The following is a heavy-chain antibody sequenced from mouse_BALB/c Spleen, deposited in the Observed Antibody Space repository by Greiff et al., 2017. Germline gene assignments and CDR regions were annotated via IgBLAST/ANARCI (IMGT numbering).Heavy chain of an antibody. CDR1: GYTFTSYW. CDR2: IYPGNSDT. V-gene: IGHV1-5*01. D-gene: IGHD2-1*01. J-gene: IGHJ4*01. CDR3: TRYYYYGNAYDMDY. Sequence: EVQLQESGTVLARPGASVKMSCKASGYTFTSYWMHWVKQRPGQGLEWIGAIYPGNSDTSYQQKFKGKAKLTADTSTSTAYMELSSLTNEDSAVYYCTRYYYYGNAYDMDYWGEGTTVTVSS.